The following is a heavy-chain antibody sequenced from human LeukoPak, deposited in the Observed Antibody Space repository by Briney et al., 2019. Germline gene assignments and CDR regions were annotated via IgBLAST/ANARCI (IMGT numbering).Heavy chain of an antibody. Sequence: SETPSLTCTVSGGSISSYYWSWIRQPPGKGLEWIGYIYYSGSTNYNPSLKSRVTISVDTSKNQFSLKLSSVTAADTAVYYCARAKTTGASSLYYYMDVWGKGTTVTVSS. CDR3: ARAKTTGASSLYYYMDV. J-gene: IGHJ6*03. CDR1: GGSISSYY. V-gene: IGHV4-59*01. CDR2: IYYSGST. D-gene: IGHD1-26*01.